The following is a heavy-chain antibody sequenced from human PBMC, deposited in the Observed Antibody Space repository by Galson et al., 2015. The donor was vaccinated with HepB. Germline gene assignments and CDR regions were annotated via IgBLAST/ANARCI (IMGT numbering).Heavy chain of an antibody. J-gene: IGHJ4*02. D-gene: IGHD6-19*01. Sequence: SVKVSCKASGGTFSSYAISWVRQAPGQGLEWMGGIIPIFGTANYAQKFQGRVTITRDTAAAYMELSSLRSEDTAVYYCARVGAVAGPYYFDYWGQGTLVTVSS. CDR3: ARVGAVAGPYYFDY. V-gene: IGHV1-69*05. CDR1: GGTFSSYA. CDR2: IIPIFGTA.